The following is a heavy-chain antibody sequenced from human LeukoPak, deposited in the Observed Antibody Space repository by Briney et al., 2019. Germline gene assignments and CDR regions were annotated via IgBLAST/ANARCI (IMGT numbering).Heavy chain of an antibody. CDR3: ARDLSASVADFDY. CDR2: INPNSGGT. CDR1: GYTFAGYN. Sequence: ASVTVSCTASGYTFAGYNMRWVRQAPGQGLEWMGRINPNSGGTNYAQRFQGRVTMTRDTSINTAYMELSRLRSDDTAVYYCARDLSASVADFDYWGQGTLVTVSS. J-gene: IGHJ4*02. V-gene: IGHV1-2*06. D-gene: IGHD6-19*01.